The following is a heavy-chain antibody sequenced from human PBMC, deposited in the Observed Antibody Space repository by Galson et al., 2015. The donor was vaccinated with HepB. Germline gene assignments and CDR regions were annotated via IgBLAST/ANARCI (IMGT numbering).Heavy chain of an antibody. D-gene: IGHD3-22*01. J-gene: IGHJ4*02. CDR2: ITTDGST. V-gene: IGHV3-53*01. CDR3: ATGRGFLLRY. Sequence: RQAPGKGLGWVSVITTDGSTYYADSVKGRFTISRDSSKNTVSLQMNSLRADDTAVYYCATGRGFLLRYWGQGTLVTVSS.